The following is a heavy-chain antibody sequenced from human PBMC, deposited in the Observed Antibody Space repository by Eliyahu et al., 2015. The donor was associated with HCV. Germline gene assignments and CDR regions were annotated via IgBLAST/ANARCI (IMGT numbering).Heavy chain of an antibody. CDR1: GLPFGSYG. J-gene: IGHJ5*02. CDR3: ARDRGLGGFDP. D-gene: IGHD3-10*01. Sequence: QVQLVESGGGVVQPGRSLXLSCAXSGLPFGSYGMHWVRQAPGKGLEWVAVIWYDGSNKYXADSVKGRFTISRDNSKNTLYLQMNSLRAEDTAVYYCARDRGLGGFDPWGQGTLVTVSS. CDR2: IWYDGSNK. V-gene: IGHV3-33*01.